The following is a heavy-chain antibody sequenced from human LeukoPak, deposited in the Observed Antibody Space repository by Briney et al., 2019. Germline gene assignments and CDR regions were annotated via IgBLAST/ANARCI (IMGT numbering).Heavy chain of an antibody. CDR2: ISGSGGST. V-gene: IGHV3-23*01. J-gene: IGHJ5*02. Sequence: QLGGSLRLSCAASGFTFSSYAMSWVRQAPGKGLEWVSAISGSGGSTYYADSVKGRFTISGDNSKNTLYLQLNSLRAGDTAIYYCAREYSYGYDDWFDPWGQGTLVTVSS. CDR3: AREYSYGYDDWFDP. D-gene: IGHD5-18*01. CDR1: GFTFSSYA.